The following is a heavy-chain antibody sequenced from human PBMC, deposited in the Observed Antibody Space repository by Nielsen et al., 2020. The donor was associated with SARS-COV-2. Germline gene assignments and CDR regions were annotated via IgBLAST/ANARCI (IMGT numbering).Heavy chain of an antibody. CDR2: IYYSGST. CDR1: GGSISSGGYY. V-gene: IGHV4-31*03. Sequence: SETLSFTCTVSGGSISSGGYYWSWIRQHPGKGLEWIGYIYYSGSTYYNPSLKSRVTISVDTSKNQFSLKLSSVTAADTAVYYCARGGGAVAGIDYWGQGTLVTVSS. CDR3: ARGGGAVAGIDY. D-gene: IGHD6-19*01. J-gene: IGHJ4*02.